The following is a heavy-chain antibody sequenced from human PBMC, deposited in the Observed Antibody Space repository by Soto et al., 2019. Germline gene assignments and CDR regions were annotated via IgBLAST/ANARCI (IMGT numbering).Heavy chain of an antibody. J-gene: IGHJ4*02. CDR2: IYWDDDN. CDR3: AHGSGWLSDY. V-gene: IGHV2-5*02. D-gene: IGHD6-19*01. CDR1: GFSLTSTAVG. Sequence: QITLKESGPTLVKPTQTLTLTCSFSGFSLTSTAVGVNWIRQPPGKALEWLALIYWDDDNHFSPSLKSRLSVTKDTSKNQVVLTMTNMDPVDTATYYCAHGSGWLSDYWGQGILVTVS.